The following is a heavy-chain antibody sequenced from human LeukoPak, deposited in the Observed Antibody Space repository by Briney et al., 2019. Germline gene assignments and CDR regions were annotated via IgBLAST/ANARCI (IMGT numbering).Heavy chain of an antibody. V-gene: IGHV3-53*01. CDR2: IYSGGST. D-gene: IGHD6-19*01. CDR3: ARLSYSSGCLRGFDP. J-gene: IGHJ5*02. Sequence: HPGGSLRLSCAASGFTISSNYMSWVRQAPGKGLEWVSVIYSGGSTYYADSVKGRFTISRDNSKNTLYLQMNSLKAEDTAVYYCARLSYSSGCLRGFDPWGQGTLVTVSS. CDR1: GFTISSNY.